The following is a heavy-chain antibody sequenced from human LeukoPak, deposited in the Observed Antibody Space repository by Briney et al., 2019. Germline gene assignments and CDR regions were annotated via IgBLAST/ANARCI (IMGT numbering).Heavy chain of an antibody. CDR1: GFTFSSYG. CDR2: IWYGGSNK. V-gene: IGHV3-33*01. D-gene: IGHD3-22*01. CDR3: ARDFEDYYDSSGYAPFDY. J-gene: IGHJ4*02. Sequence: PGGSLRLSCAASGFTFSSYGMHWVRQAPGKGLEWVAVIWYGGSNKYYADSVKGRFTISRDNSKNTLYLQMNSLRAEDTAVYYCARDFEDYYDSSGYAPFDYWGQGTLVTVSS.